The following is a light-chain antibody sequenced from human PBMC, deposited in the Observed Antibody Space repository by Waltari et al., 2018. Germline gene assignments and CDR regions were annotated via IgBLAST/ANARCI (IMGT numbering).Light chain of an antibody. V-gene: IGKV2-28*01. J-gene: IGKJ4*01. Sequence: DIVMTQSPPSLPVTPGEPASISCRSSQSLLQSNGRNYLDWYLQKPGQSPQLLIYLGSTRASGVPDRFSGSGSGTDFTLKISRVEAEDVGVYYCMQALQNPLTFGGGTKVEIK. CDR3: MQALQNPLT. CDR1: QSLLQSNGRNY. CDR2: LGS.